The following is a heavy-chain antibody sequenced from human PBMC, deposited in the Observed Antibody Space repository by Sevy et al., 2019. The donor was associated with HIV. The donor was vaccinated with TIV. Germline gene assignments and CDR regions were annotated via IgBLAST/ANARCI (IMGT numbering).Heavy chain of an antibody. CDR1: GFTFSTHA. CDR3: ARDLVYESTGYLPLFDN. D-gene: IGHD3-22*01. CDR2: ISYDGNIE. J-gene: IGHJ4*02. V-gene: IGHV3-30-3*01. Sequence: GGSLRLSCAASGFTFSTHAMHWVRQAPGKGLEWVAIISYDGNIENYPDSVKGRFTISRDDSKNTLYLQMNSLRSEDTALYYCARDLVYESTGYLPLFDNWGQGTLVTVSS.